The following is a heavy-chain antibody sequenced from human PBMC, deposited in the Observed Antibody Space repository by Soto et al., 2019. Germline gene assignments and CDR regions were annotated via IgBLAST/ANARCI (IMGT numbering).Heavy chain of an antibody. V-gene: IGHV2-70*01. D-gene: IGHD3-10*01. Sequence: SGHTLVNPTQTLTLTCTFSGFSLSTSGMCVSWIRQPPGKALEWLALIDWDDDKYYSTSLKTRLTISKDTSKNQVVLTMTNMDPVDTATYYCARSKPRGGYYGMDVWGQGTTVTVSS. J-gene: IGHJ6*02. CDR3: ARSKPRGGYYGMDV. CDR2: IDWDDDK. CDR1: GFSLSTSGMC.